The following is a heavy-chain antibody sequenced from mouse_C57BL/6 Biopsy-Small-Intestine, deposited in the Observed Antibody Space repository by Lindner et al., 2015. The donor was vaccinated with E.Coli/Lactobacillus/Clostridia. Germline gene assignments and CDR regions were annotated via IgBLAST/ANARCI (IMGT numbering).Heavy chain of an antibody. J-gene: IGHJ2*01. Sequence: VQLQESGPELVKPGASVKISCKASGYAFSSSWMNWVKQRPGKGLEWIGRIYPGDGDTNYNGKFKGKATLTADKSSSTAYMQLSSLTSEDSAVYFCAGGIPRDYFDYWGQGTTLTVSS. CDR1: GYAFSSSW. CDR2: IYPGDGDT. V-gene: IGHV1-82*01. CDR3: AGGIPRDYFDY.